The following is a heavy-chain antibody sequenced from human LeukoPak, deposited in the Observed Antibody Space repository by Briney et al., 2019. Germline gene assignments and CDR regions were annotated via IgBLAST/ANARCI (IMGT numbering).Heavy chain of an antibody. CDR1: GFTFSSYE. Sequence: GGSLRLSCAASGFTFSSYEMNWVRQAPGKGLEWVSYISSSGSTIYYADSVKGRFTISRDNSKNTLYLQMNSLRAEDTAVYYCARDMTTVVTPGYNWFDPWGQGTLVTVSS. CDR2: ISSSGSTI. V-gene: IGHV3-48*03. J-gene: IGHJ5*02. CDR3: ARDMTTVVTPGYNWFDP. D-gene: IGHD4-23*01.